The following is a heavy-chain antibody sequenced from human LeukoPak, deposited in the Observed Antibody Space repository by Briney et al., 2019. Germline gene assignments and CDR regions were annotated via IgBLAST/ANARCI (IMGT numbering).Heavy chain of an antibody. CDR2: INYSGST. CDR1: GGSISSSSHY. CDR3: ARKSLTQDYGGNPFDY. V-gene: IGHV4-39*07. D-gene: IGHD4-23*01. Sequence: TSETLSLTCTVSGGSISSSSHYWSWIRQPPGKGLEWIASINYSGSTYYNPSLKSRVTISVDTSKNQFSLKLSSVTAADTAVYYCARKSLTQDYGGNPFDYWGQGTLVTVSS. J-gene: IGHJ4*02.